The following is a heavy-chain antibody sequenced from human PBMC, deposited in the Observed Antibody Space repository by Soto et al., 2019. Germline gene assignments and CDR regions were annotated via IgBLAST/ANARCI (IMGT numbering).Heavy chain of an antibody. D-gene: IGHD5-18*01. CDR2: ISSSSTI. V-gene: IGHV3-48*02. CDR3: ARVSGYSYGYRDY. Sequence: SGGSLGLSCAASGFTFGSYSMNWVRQAPGKGLEWVSYISSSSTIYYADSVKGRFTISRDNAKNSLYLQMNSLRDEDTAVYYCARVSGYSYGYRDYWGQGTLVTVSS. J-gene: IGHJ4*02. CDR1: GFTFGSYS.